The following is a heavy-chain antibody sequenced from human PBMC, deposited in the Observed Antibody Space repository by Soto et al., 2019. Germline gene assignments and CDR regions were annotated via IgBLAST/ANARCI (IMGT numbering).Heavy chain of an antibody. Sequence: ASVKVSCKASGYTFTTYYMHWVRQAPGQGLEWMGIINPSGGSTSYAQTFQGRVTITADKSTSTAYMELSSLRSDDTAVYYCARGGYYDSSGSRNYHYYGMDVWGQGTTVTVSS. CDR1: GYTFTTYY. V-gene: IGHV1-46*01. D-gene: IGHD3-22*01. J-gene: IGHJ6*02. CDR2: INPSGGST. CDR3: ARGGYYDSSGSRNYHYYGMDV.